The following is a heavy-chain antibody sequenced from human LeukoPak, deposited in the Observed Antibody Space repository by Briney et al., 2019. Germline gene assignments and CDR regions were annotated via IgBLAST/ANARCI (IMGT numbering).Heavy chain of an antibody. CDR3: ARAGDSRPYYMDV. CDR1: GYTFTSYD. J-gene: IGHJ6*03. V-gene: IGHV1-18*01. Sequence: ASVTVSFTSSGYTFTSYDINWVRQAPGQGGGGMGWISAYNGNTNYAQELQGRVTMTTDTSTSTAYMELRSLRSDDTAVYYCARAGDSRPYYMDVWGKGTTVTVSS. D-gene: IGHD3-22*01. CDR2: ISAYNGNT.